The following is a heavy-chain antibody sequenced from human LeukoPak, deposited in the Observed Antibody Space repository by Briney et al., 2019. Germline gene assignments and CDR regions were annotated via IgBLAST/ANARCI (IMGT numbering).Heavy chain of an antibody. CDR1: GFSLDTYT. V-gene: IGHV3-21*01. D-gene: IGHD3-22*01. CDR3: ARARRPTYYYDSSGYNYYYYYYMDV. Sequence: PGGSLRLSCAASGFSLDTYTMNWVRQAPGKGLEWVSSISTGGSYIYDADSVKGRFTISRENAKNSLYLQMNSLRAGDTAVYYCARARRPTYYYDSSGYNYYYYYYMDVWGKGTTVTISS. J-gene: IGHJ6*03. CDR2: ISTGGSYI.